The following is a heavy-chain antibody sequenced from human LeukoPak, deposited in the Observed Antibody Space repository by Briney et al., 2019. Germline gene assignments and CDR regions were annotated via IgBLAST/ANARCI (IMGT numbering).Heavy chain of an antibody. CDR1: GGTFSSYA. CDR2: IIPIFGTA. D-gene: IGHD5-12*01. Sequence: GASVKVSCKASGGTFSSYAISWVRQAPGHGLEWMGGIIPIFGTANYAQKFQGRVTITADESTSTAYMELSSLRSEDTAVYYCARDGSRMVAPTSKTYYYYGMDVWGQGTTVTVSS. V-gene: IGHV1-69*01. CDR3: ARDGSRMVAPTSKTYYYYGMDV. J-gene: IGHJ6*02.